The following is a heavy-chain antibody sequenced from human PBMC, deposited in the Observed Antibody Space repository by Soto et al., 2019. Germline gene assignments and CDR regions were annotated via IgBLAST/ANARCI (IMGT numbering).Heavy chain of an antibody. CDR3: ARGPRCINTSCSNDFYHFGLDV. J-gene: IGHJ6*02. Sequence: LSLTCAVYGGSFSGYFWTWVRQAPGKGLEWIGEINHSGRTNTNPSLKSRISTSVDTSKNQFSLRLSSVTAADTAFYYCARGPRCINTSCSNDFYHFGLDVWGQGTSVTVSS. CDR1: GGSFSGYF. V-gene: IGHV4-34*01. D-gene: IGHD2-2*01. CDR2: INHSGRT.